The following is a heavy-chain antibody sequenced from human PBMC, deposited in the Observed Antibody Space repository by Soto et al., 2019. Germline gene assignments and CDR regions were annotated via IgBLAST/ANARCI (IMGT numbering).Heavy chain of an antibody. V-gene: IGHV4-39*01. D-gene: IGHD6-13*01. CDR1: GGSIRSSTYY. CDR3: TRHEGGAAADRPLDY. Sequence: SETLSLTCTVSGGSIRSSTYYWGWIRQPPGKGLEWIGSIYYSGSTHYNPSLKSRVTMSVDTSTNQFSLKLNSVTAADTAVYYWTRHEGGAAADRPLDYWGQGTLVTVS. J-gene: IGHJ4*02. CDR2: IYYSGST.